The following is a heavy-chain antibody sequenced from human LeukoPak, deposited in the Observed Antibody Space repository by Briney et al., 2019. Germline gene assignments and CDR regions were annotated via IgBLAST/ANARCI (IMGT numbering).Heavy chain of an antibody. J-gene: IGHJ5*02. V-gene: IGHV4-30-4*01. CDR3: ARPYYYDSRIDP. CDR2: MYCSGST. Sequence: SQTLSLTCTVAGGSISTGDYYWSWIRQPPGKGLEWIAYMYCSGSTYYNPSLKSRVTMSADTSKNQLSLKLSSVTAADTAVYYCARPYYYDSRIDPWGQGILVTVSS. D-gene: IGHD3-22*01. CDR1: GGSISTGDYY.